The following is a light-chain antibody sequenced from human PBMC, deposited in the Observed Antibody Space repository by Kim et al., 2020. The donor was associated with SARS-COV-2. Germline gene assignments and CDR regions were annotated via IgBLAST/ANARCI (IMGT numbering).Light chain of an antibody. Sequence: SPGERATLSCRASQSVRSNYLAWYQQRAGQAPRLLSYGASSRATGMPDRFSGSGSGTDFTLTISRLEPEDYAVYYCQQYATSPWTFGQGTKVDIK. J-gene: IGKJ1*01. CDR1: QSVRSNY. V-gene: IGKV3-20*01. CDR3: QQYATSPWT. CDR2: GAS.